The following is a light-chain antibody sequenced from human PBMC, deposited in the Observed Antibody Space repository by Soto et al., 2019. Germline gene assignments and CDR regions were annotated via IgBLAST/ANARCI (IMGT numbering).Light chain of an antibody. CDR3: QQYDISPLT. CDR1: QIVSSSY. Sequence: EIVLTQSPGTLSLSPGERATLSCRASQIVSSSYLAWYQQKPGQAPRLLIYGASSRATGIPDKFSGSGSGTDFTLTISRLEPEDFAVYYGQQYDISPLTFGGGTKVEIK. CDR2: GAS. V-gene: IGKV3-20*01. J-gene: IGKJ4*01.